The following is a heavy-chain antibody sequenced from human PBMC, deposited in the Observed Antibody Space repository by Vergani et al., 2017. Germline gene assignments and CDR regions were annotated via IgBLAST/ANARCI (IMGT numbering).Heavy chain of an antibody. Sequence: QLQLQESGPGLVKPSETLSLTCTVSGGSISSSSYYWGWIRQPPGKGLEWIGSIYYSGSTYYNPSLKSRVTISVDTSKNQFSLKLSFVTAADTAVYYCAKVEVVRGMDVWGQGTTVTVSS. J-gene: IGHJ6*02. CDR3: AKVEVVRGMDV. CDR2: IYYSGST. V-gene: IGHV4-39*01. CDR1: GGSISSSSYY. D-gene: IGHD4-23*01.